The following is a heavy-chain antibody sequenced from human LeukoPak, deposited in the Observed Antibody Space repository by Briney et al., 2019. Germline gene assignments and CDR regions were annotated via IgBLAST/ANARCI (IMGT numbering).Heavy chain of an antibody. D-gene: IGHD6-13*01. CDR1: GFTFSSYS. CDR2: ISSSSSCI. J-gene: IGHJ6*03. CDR3: ATWSAGTPGGYYYYYMDV. Sequence: GGSLRLSCAASGFTFSSYSMNWVRQAPGKGLEWVSSISSSSSCIYYADSVKGRFTISRDNAKNSLYLQMNSLRAEDTAVYYCATWSAGTPGGYYYYYMDVWGKGTTVTVSS. V-gene: IGHV3-21*01.